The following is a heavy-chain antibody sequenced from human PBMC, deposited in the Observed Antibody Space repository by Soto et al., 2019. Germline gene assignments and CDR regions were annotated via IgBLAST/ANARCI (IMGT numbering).Heavy chain of an antibody. J-gene: IGHJ3*02. CDR1: GDTFTGYY. Sequence: QVQLVQSGAEVKKPGASVKVSCKASGDTFTGYYIHWVRQAPGQGLEWLGWINPNSGGATYAQQFQGWVTMTTDTSFNTAYMELSRLRSDDTAVYYCARSGWAAEALDIWGQGTLVTVSS. CDR3: ARSGWAAEALDI. CDR2: INPNSGGA. D-gene: IGHD1-26*01. V-gene: IGHV1-2*04.